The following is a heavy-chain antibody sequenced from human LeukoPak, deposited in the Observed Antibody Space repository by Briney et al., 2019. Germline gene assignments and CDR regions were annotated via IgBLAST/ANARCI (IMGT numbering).Heavy chain of an antibody. J-gene: IGHJ6*03. CDR2: IRYDGSNK. CDR1: GFTFSSYD. Sequence: GGSLRLSCAASGFTFSSYDMHWVRQAPGKGLEWVAFIRYDGSNKNYADSVKGRFTISRDNSKNTLYLQMNSLRAEDTAVYYCAKALSYYYYYYMDVWGKGTTVTISS. CDR3: AKALSYYYYYYMDV. V-gene: IGHV3-30*02.